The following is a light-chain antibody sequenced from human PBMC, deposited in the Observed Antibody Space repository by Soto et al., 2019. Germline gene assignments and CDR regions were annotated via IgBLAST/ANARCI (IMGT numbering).Light chain of an antibody. V-gene: IGKV3D-20*02. CDR3: QQRSNWPPIN. J-gene: IGKJ5*01. CDR1: QTIKSRS. CDR2: GTS. Sequence: EIVFTQSPVTLFLSPVERATLSFRASQTIKSRSLAWYQQKPGQAPRRLIYGTSGRPTNIPDRFSASGSGTDFTLTIRRLEPEDFAVYYCQQRSNWPPINCGQGTRREIK.